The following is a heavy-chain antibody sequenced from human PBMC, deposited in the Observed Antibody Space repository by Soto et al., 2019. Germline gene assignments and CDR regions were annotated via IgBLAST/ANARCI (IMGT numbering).Heavy chain of an antibody. Sequence: KPSETLSLTCAVSGGSITSNGYYWAWIRQPPGKGLEWIGSMYYSGRTYYNPSLKSRVTISADTSKNQFSMRLSSVTAADTAVYYCARPENDYYIAIEYWGQGTPVTVSS. CDR2: MYYSGRT. J-gene: IGHJ4*02. D-gene: IGHD3-16*01. V-gene: IGHV4-39*01. CDR1: GGSITSNGYY. CDR3: ARPENDYYIAIEY.